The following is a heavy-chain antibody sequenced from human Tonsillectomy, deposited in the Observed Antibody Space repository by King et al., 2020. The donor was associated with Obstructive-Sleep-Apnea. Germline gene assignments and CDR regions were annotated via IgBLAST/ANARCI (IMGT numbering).Heavy chain of an antibody. J-gene: IGHJ6*02. CDR3: ARWFKVTTDYYYYGMDV. Sequence: VQLQQWGAGLLKPSETLSLTCAVYGGSLSGYYWSWIRQPPGKGLEWIGEINHSASTNYNPSLKSRLTLSVDTPKNQFSLKLSSVTAADTAVYYCARWFKVTTDYYYYGMDVWGQGTTVTVSS. V-gene: IGHV4-34*01. CDR1: GGSLSGYY. CDR2: INHSAST. D-gene: IGHD4-17*01.